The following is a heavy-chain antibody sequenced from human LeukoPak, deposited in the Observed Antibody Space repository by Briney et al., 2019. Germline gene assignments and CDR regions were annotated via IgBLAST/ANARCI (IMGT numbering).Heavy chain of an antibody. V-gene: IGHV3-7*01. CDR1: GFTYSSHW. Sequence: GGSLRLSCAASGFTYSSHWMSCVRQAPGKGLEWVASIKQDGSEKYYVDSVKGRFTISRDNAKNSLYLQMNSLRAEDTELYYCPRARGEGRFDPWGQGTLVTVSS. J-gene: IGHJ5*02. D-gene: IGHD4-17*01. CDR2: IKQDGSEK. CDR3: PRARGEGRFDP.